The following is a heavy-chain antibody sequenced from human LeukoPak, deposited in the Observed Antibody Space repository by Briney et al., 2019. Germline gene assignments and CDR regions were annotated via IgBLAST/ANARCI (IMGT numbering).Heavy chain of an antibody. CDR1: GGSFGGYY. CDR2: INHSGST. Sequence: SETLSLTCAVYGGSFGGYYWSWIRQPPGKGLEWIGEINHSGSTNYNPSLKSRVTISVDTSKNQFSLKLSSVTAADTAVYYCARGSPQFDPWGQGTLVTVSS. CDR3: ARGSPQFDP. J-gene: IGHJ5*02. V-gene: IGHV4-34*01.